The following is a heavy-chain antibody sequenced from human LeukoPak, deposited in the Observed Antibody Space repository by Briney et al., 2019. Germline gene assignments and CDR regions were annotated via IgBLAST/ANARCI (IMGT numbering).Heavy chain of an antibody. V-gene: IGHV4-38-2*02. CDR3: ARNRYYYGSGNYGVPNWFDP. Sequence: SETLSLTCTVSGDSISSAYYWGWIRQPPGKGLEWIGNIYHGGSNYYNPSLKSRVTISVDTSKNQFSLKLSSVTAADTAVYYCARNRYYYGSGNYGVPNWFDPWGQGTLVTVSS. CDR1: GDSISSAYY. CDR2: IYHGGSN. J-gene: IGHJ5*02. D-gene: IGHD3-10*01.